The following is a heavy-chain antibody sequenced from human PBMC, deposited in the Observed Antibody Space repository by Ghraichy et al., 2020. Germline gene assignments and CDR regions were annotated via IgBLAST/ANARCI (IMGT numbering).Heavy chain of an antibody. V-gene: IGHV6-1*01. CDR1: GDSLSSHNVA. CDR2: TFYESSWYS. J-gene: IGHJ3*02. CDR3: ARGQMSAFDI. Sequence: SQTLSLTCAISGDSLSSHNVAWNWIRQSPSRGLEWLGRTFYESSWYSDYAESLRSRITINPDTSRNQFSLQLSSVTPEDTAIYYCARGQMSAFDIWGQGTMVTVSS.